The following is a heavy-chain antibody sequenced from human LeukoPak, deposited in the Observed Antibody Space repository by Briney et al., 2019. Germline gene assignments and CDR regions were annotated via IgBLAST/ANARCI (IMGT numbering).Heavy chain of an antibody. J-gene: IGHJ6*02. D-gene: IGHD5-18*01. V-gene: IGHV3-23*01. CDR2: ISGSGGST. CDR1: GFTFSSYA. CDR3: AKGIQDVYYYGMDV. Sequence: PGGSLRLSCAASGFTFSSYAMSWVRQAPGKGLEWVSAISGSGGSTYYADSVKGRFAISRDNSKNTLYLQMNSLRAEDTAVYYCAKGIQDVYYYGMDVWGQGTTVTVSS.